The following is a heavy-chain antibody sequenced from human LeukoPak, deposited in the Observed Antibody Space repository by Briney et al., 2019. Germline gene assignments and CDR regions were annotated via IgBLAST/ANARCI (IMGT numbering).Heavy chain of an antibody. D-gene: IGHD6-13*01. CDR1: GFTFSSYA. V-gene: IGHV3-23*01. Sequence: GGSLRLSCAASGFTFSSYAMSWVRQAPGKGLEWVSAISGSGGTTDYADSVKGRFTILRDNSKNTLFLDMDSLRAEDTAVYYCATDHTSSWYQFVYWGQGTLVTVSS. J-gene: IGHJ4*02. CDR2: ISGSGGTT. CDR3: ATDHTSSWYQFVY.